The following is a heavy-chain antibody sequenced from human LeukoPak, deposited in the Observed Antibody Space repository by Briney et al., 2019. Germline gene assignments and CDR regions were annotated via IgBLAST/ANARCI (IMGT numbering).Heavy chain of an antibody. V-gene: IGHV4-59*01. D-gene: IGHD2-21*02. CDR1: GGSISSYY. CDR3: ASILPLGGDFSARN. J-gene: IGHJ4*02. Sequence: PSETLSHTCTVSGGSISSYYWSWIRQPPGKGLEWIGYIYYSGSTNYNPSLKSRVTISVDTSKNQFSLKLSSVTAADTAVYYCASILPLGGDFSARNWGQGTLVTVSS. CDR2: IYYSGST.